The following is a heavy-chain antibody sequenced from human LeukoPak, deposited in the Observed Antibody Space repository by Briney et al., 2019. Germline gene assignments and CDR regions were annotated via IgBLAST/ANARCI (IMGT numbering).Heavy chain of an antibody. CDR1: AFTFSSYA. J-gene: IGHJ4*02. Sequence: PGGSLRLSCAASAFTFSSYAMGWVRPAPGKGLEWVSSISGSGGSTYYEDSVKGRFTISRDKAKNTLYLQMNSLRAEDTAVYYCAKGAYWGSYLVTVFPFDYWGQGTLVTVSS. CDR3: AKGAYWGSYLVTVFPFDY. D-gene: IGHD3-16*02. CDR2: ISGSGGST. V-gene: IGHV3-23*01.